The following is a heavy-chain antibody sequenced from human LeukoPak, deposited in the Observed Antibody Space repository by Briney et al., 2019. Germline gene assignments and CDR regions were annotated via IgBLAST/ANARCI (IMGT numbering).Heavy chain of an antibody. J-gene: IGHJ5*02. CDR1: GGSIGTYY. V-gene: IGHV4-4*07. CDR3: ARGTKYCSGDTCQNYFVP. Sequence: SETLSLTCTVSGGSIGTYYWTWIRQPAGKGLEWIGRISTSGNTYYNASLKSRLTMSLDTSQNQFSLKLSFVTAADTAIYYCARGTKYCSGDTCQNYFVPWGQGTLVTVSS. D-gene: IGHD2-15*01. CDR2: ISTSGNT.